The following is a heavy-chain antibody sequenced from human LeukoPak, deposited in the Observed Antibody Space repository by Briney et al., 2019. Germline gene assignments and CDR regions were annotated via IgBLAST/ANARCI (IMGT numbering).Heavy chain of an antibody. CDR3: ARVGEVDSGYDLEAFDI. CDR1: GYTFTGYY. J-gene: IGHJ3*02. CDR2: INPNSGGT. V-gene: IGHV1-2*02. Sequence: ASVKVSCKASGYTFTGYYMHWVRRAPGQGLEWMGWINPNSGGTNYAQKFQGRVTMTRDTPISTAYMELSRLRSDDTAVYYCARVGEVDSGYDLEAFDIWGQGTMVTVSS. D-gene: IGHD5-12*01.